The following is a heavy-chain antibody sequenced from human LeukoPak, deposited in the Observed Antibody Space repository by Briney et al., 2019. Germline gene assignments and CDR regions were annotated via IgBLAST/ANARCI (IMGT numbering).Heavy chain of an antibody. J-gene: IGHJ3*02. Sequence: PGGSLRLSFAASGFTFSSYSMNWVRQAPGKGLEWVSSISSSSSYIYYADSVKGRFTISRDNAKNSLYLQMNSLRAEDTAVYYCARRGLYNWNDEGHAFDIWGQGTMVTVSS. CDR3: ARRGLYNWNDEGHAFDI. V-gene: IGHV3-21*01. D-gene: IGHD1-1*01. CDR2: ISSSSSYI. CDR1: GFTFSSYS.